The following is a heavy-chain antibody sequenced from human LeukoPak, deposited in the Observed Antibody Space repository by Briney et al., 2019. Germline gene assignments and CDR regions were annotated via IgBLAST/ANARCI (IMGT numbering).Heavy chain of an antibody. CDR1: GGSFSGYY. D-gene: IGHD4-17*01. J-gene: IGHJ5*02. Sequence: PSETLSLTCAVYGGSFSGYYWSWIRQPPGKGLEWIGEINHSGSTNYNPSLKSRVTISVDTSKNQFSLKLSSVTAADTAVYYCARGYGDYYWFDPWGRGTLVTVSS. CDR2: INHSGST. CDR3: ARGYGDYYWFDP. V-gene: IGHV4-34*01.